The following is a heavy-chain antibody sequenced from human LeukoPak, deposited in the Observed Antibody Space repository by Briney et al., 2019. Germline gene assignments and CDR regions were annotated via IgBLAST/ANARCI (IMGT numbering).Heavy chain of an antibody. CDR1: GFPFSSYA. V-gene: IGHV3-7*03. Sequence: GGSLRLFGAASGFPFSSYAMHWVRQAPGKGLEWVASIKQDGSEKYYVDSVKGRFTIARDNVKNSLYLQMNSLRAEDTAVYYCASPLSGSSGCLGYWGQGTLVTVSS. J-gene: IGHJ4*02. CDR2: IKQDGSEK. CDR3: ASPLSGSSGCLGY. D-gene: IGHD6-19*01.